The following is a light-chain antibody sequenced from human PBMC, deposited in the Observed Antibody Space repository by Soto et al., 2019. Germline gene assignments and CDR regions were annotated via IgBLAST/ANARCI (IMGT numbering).Light chain of an antibody. Sequence: EIVMTQSPATVSASPGERVTLSCRASQSVSNNLAWYQQKPGQVPRLLMFGASSRATGIPVRFSGTRYGRGFSLTSSSLQSEDCEVYYCYQYNDWPPAFGQGTKV. J-gene: IGKJ1*01. CDR1: QSVSNN. CDR3: YQYNDWPPA. V-gene: IGKV3-15*01. CDR2: GAS.